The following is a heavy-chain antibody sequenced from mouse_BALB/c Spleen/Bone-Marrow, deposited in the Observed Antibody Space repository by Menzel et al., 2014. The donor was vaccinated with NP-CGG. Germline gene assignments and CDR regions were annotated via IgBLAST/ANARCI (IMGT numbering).Heavy chain of an antibody. CDR3: ARFITTGTMDY. J-gene: IGHJ4*01. CDR2: IWGGGNT. D-gene: IGHD1-1*01. CDR1: GFSLSRYN. V-gene: IGHV2-6-4*01. Sequence: QVQLQQSGPGQVAPSQSLSITCTVSGFSLSRYNVHWVRQPPGKGLEWLGVIWGGGNTDYNSGLKSRLNISKDNSKSQVFLKLNSLQTDDTAMYYCARFITTGTMDYWGQGTSVTVSS.